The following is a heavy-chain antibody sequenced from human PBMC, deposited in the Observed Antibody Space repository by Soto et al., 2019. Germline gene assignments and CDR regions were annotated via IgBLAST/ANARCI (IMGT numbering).Heavy chain of an antibody. CDR2: IDSRGRTL. CDR3: ARQAARNYIDS. V-gene: IGHV3-11*01. Sequence: GGSLRLSCVASGFTFSDYSMSWIRQAPGKGLEWLAFIDSRGRTLSYADSGGGRFTISRDNAENSVYLQMDSLRADDTAVYYCARQAARNYIDSWGQGNSVTVSS. CDR1: GFTFSDYS. D-gene: IGHD6-6*01. J-gene: IGHJ4*02.